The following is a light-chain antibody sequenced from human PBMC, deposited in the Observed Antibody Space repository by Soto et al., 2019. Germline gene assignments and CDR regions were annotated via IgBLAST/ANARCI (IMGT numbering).Light chain of an antibody. J-gene: IGLJ1*01. V-gene: IGLV1-44*01. CDR3: AAWDDSLNGLV. CDR2: TNS. Sequence: QSVLTQPPSASGTPGQRVTISCSGSSSNIGSNTVKWYQHLPGTAPKLLIYTNSQQPSGVPDRFSGSKSGTSASLAISGLQSEDEADYYCAAWDDSLNGLVFGTGTKLTVL. CDR1: SSNIGSNT.